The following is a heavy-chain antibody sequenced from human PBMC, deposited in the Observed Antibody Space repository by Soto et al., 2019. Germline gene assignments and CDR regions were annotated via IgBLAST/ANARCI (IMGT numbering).Heavy chain of an antibody. D-gene: IGHD2-21*02. Sequence: SETLALTCIVSGESISSSSYYWGWIRQPPGKGLEWIGSIYYSGRTYYNPSFKSRVTISIDTSKNQFSLKLSSVTATDTAVYYCARQRTTVVTQAYFDHWGQGALVTVSS. CDR1: GESISSSSYY. CDR3: ARQRTTVVTQAYFDH. J-gene: IGHJ4*02. V-gene: IGHV4-39*01. CDR2: IYYSGRT.